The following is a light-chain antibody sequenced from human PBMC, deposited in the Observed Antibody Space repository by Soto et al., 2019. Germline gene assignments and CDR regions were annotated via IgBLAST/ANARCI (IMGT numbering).Light chain of an antibody. V-gene: IGLV3-21*04. CDR2: YDN. CDR3: QVWDSSSDHVV. Sequence: SYELTQPPSVSVAPGKTARITCGGNNIGSKSVHWYQQKPGQAPRLVISYDNDRPSGIPERFSGSDSGNTATLTISRVEVGDEADYYCQVWDSSSDHVVFGGGTKFTVL. CDR1: NIGSKS. J-gene: IGLJ3*02.